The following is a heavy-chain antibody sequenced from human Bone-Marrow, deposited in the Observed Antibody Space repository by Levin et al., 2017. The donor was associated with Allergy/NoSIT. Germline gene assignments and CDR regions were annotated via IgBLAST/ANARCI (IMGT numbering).Heavy chain of an antibody. V-gene: IGHV3-30*18. CDR3: AKAQRGTMVRARGAKMDV. D-gene: IGHD3-10*01. CDR2: ISYDGSNK. CDR1: GFTFSSYG. J-gene: IGHJ6*02. Sequence: GGSLRLSCAASGFTFSSYGMHWVRQAPGKGLEWVAVISYDGSNKYYADSVKGRFTISRDNSKNTLYLQMNSLRAEDTAVYYCAKAQRGTMVRARGAKMDVWGQGTTVTVSS.